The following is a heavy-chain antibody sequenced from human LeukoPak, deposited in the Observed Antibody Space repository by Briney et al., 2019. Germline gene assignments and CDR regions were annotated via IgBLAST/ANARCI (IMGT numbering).Heavy chain of an antibody. CDR2: INHSGST. V-gene: IGHV4-34*01. Sequence: PSETLSLTCAVYGGSFSGYYWSWIRQPPGKGPEWIGEINHSGSTNYNPSLKSRVTISVDTSKNQFSLKLSSVTAADTAVYYCARSLFFHYGSGSYSPRSFDYWGQGTLVTVSS. D-gene: IGHD3-10*01. J-gene: IGHJ4*02. CDR3: ARSLFFHYGSGSYSPRSFDY. CDR1: GGSFSGYY.